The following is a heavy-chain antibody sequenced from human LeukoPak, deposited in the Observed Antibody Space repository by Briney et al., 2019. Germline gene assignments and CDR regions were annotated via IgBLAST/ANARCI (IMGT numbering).Heavy chain of an antibody. CDR3: ARAGYSNRWDGVDY. V-gene: IGHV5-51*01. CDR2: IYPGDSDT. J-gene: IGHJ4*02. D-gene: IGHD2/OR15-2a*01. Sequence: GESLKISCKDSGYSFTNYWIGWVRQMPGKGLEFMGIIYPGDSDTRYSPSFQGQVTISVDKSINTAYLQWSSLEASDSAMYYCARAGYSNRWDGVDYWGQGTLVTVSS. CDR1: GYSFTNYW.